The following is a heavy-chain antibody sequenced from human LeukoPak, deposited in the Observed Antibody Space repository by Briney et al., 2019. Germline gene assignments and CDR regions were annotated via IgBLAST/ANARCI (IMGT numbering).Heavy chain of an antibody. D-gene: IGHD6-19*01. CDR1: GFTFSSYW. V-gene: IGHV3-7*01. CDR2: IKQDGSDK. Sequence: PGGSLRLSCAASGFTFSSYWMSWVRQAPGKGLEWVANIKQDGSDKYYVDSVKGRFTISRDNAKNSVYLHMNSLRAEDTALYYCARAVAENWFDPWGQGTLVTVSS. J-gene: IGHJ5*02. CDR3: ARAVAENWFDP.